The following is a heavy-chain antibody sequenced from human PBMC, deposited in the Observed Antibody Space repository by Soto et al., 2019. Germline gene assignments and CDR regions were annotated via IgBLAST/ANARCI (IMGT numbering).Heavy chain of an antibody. CDR2: ISGSGGST. D-gene: IGHD2-8*01. V-gene: IGHV3-23*01. J-gene: IGHJ4*02. Sequence: GGSLRLSCAASGFTFSSYAMSWVRQAPGKGLEWVSAISGSGGSTYYADSVKGRFTISRDNSKNTLYLQMNSLRAEDTAVYYCAKENIVLMVYANLNYFDYWGQGTLVTVSS. CDR1: GFTFSSYA. CDR3: AKENIVLMVYANLNYFDY.